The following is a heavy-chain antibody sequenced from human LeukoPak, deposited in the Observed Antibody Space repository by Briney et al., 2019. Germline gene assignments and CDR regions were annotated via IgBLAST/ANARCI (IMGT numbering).Heavy chain of an antibody. V-gene: IGHV3-15*01. J-gene: IGHJ4*02. CDR3: TTDPEYSSSWYYFDY. CDR1: GFTFSNAW. CDR2: IKSKTDGGTT. D-gene: IGHD6-13*01. Sequence: PGGSLRLSCAASGFTFSNAWMSWVRQAQGKGLEWVGRIKSKTDGGTTDYAAPVKGRFTISRDDSKNTLYLQMNSLKTEDTAVYYCTTDPEYSSSWYYFDYWGQGTLVTVSS.